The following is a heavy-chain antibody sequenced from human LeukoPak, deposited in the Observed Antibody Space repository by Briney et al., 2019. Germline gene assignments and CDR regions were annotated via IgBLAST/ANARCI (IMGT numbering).Heavy chain of an antibody. V-gene: IGHV4-59*01. D-gene: IGHD3-16*02. J-gene: IGHJ5*02. CDR2: IYYSGST. CDR1: GGSISSYY. Sequence: SETLSLTCTVSGGSISSYYWSWIRQPPGKGLEWIGYIYYSGSTNYNPSLKSRVTISVDTSKNQFSLKLSSVTAADTAVYYCARTLYSYDYVRGSYRNNWFDPWGQGTLVTVSS. CDR3: ARTLYSYDYVRGSYRNNWFDP.